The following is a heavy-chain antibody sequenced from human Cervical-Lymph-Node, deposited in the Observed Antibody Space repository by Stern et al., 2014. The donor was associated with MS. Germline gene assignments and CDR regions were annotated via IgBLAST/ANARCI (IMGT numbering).Heavy chain of an antibody. Sequence: VQLVQSGGGLVKPGGSLRLSCAASGFTFSSYSMNWVRQAPGKGLEWVASISRGGSYIYYADSLKGRLTIYSANTKRSLYLERNSLRAEDTAVYYCARGRGGNYRYYFDYWGQGTLVTVSS. J-gene: IGHJ4*02. V-gene: IGHV3-21*01. CDR2: ISRGGSYI. CDR1: GFTFSSYS. CDR3: ARGRGGNYRYYFDY. D-gene: IGHD4-23*01.